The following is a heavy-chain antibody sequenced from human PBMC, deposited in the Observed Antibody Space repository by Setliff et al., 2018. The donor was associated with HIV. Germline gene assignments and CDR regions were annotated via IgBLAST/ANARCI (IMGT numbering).Heavy chain of an antibody. V-gene: IGHV4-61*10. CDR1: GDSISSGSKY. CDR3: ARGDLDAYNYYYMDV. J-gene: IGHJ6*03. Sequence: PSETLSLTCTVSGDSISSGSKYWTWIRQPAGKGLEWIGYLHYSGRNNHNPSLKSRVTISVDTTKNQASLHLSSVTAADTAVYYCARGDLDAYNYYYMDVWGKGTTVTVSS. CDR2: LHYSGRN.